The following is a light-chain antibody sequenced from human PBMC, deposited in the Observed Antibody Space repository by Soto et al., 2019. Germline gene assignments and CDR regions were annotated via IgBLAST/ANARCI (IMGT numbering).Light chain of an antibody. V-gene: IGKV3-20*01. J-gene: IGKJ4*01. Sequence: EFVLTQSPGKLSLSPGERATLSCRASQSISSSFLAWYQQKPGQAPRLLIYGASSRGTGIPDRFSGSGSGTDFTLTISSLEPEDVAVYYCQQYCSSPPLTFGGGTKVEIK. CDR2: GAS. CDR1: QSISSSF. CDR3: QQYCSSPPLT.